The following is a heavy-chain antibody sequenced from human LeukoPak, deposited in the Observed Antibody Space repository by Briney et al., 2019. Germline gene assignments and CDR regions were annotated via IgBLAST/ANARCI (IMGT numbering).Heavy chain of an antibody. CDR2: IKSKRDGETT. CDR3: TSLVGSPTY. V-gene: IGHV3-15*01. Sequence: GGSLRLSCAGSGFNFQYAWMTWVRQAPGEGLEWVGRIKSKRDGETTDYAALVKSRFSISRDDSKNTVYLQMNSLRTEDTAVYYCTSLVGSPTYWGQGTLVAVSS. D-gene: IGHD4-23*01. J-gene: IGHJ4*02. CDR1: GFNFQYAW.